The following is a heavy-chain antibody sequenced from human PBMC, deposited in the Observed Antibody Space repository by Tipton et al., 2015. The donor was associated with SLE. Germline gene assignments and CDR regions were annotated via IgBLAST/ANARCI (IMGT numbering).Heavy chain of an antibody. J-gene: IGHJ5*02. CDR3: ARGLSAIQSSVGWLDP. V-gene: IGHV4-34*01. CDR2: INPSGST. Sequence: LRLSCEVYGGSFISYSWSWIRQSPGTGLEWIGEINPSGSTNYNPSLKSRVTISKDTSKDQIDLRLTSVTAADTAVYYCARGLSAIQSSVGWLDPWGQGTLVTVSS. D-gene: IGHD4-11*01. CDR1: GGSFISYS.